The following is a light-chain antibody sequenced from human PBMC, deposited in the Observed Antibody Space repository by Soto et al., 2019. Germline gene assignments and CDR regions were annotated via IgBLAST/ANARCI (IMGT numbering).Light chain of an antibody. CDR2: AAS. CDR1: QDINNF. CDR3: QQCDNYPPFT. J-gene: IGKJ3*01. V-gene: IGKV1-16*02. Sequence: DLLMTQSPSSLSAPVGDRVTITCRASQDINNFLAWFKQQRGKAPKSLIYAASSLQSGVPSKFSGSGSGTGFTLTISSLQPEDFAPYYCQQCDNYPPFTFGPGTKLEI.